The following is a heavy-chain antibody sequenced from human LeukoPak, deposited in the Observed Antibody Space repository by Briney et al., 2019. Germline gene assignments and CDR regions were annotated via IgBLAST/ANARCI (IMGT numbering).Heavy chain of an antibody. CDR2: IYHSGST. CDR3: ARGEPYYFDY. CDR1: GGSISSGGYY. Sequence: PSQTLSLTCTVSGGSISSGGYYWSWIRQPPGKGLEWIAYIYHSGSTCYNPSLRSRVTISVDRSKNQFSLKLNSVTAADTAVYYCARGEPYYFDYWGQGTLVTVSS. V-gene: IGHV4-30-2*01. J-gene: IGHJ4*02.